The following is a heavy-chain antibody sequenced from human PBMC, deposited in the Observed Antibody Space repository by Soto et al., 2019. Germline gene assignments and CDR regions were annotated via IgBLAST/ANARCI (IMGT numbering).Heavy chain of an antibody. D-gene: IGHD3-3*01. V-gene: IGHV1-46*01. CDR3: ASELEEVFWRGDYMAVWFDP. J-gene: IGHJ5*02. Sequence: ASVKVSCKASGYTFTSYYMHWVRQAPGQGLEWMGIINPSGGSTSYAQKFQGRVTMTRDTSTSTVYMELSSLRSEDTAVYYCASELEEVFWRGDYMAVWFDPWGQGTLVTVAS. CDR2: INPSGGST. CDR1: GYTFTSYY.